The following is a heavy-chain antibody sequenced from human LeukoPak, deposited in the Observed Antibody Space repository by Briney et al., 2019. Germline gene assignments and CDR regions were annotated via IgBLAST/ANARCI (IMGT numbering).Heavy chain of an antibody. J-gene: IGHJ4*02. CDR2: IKQDGSEK. CDR3: ARGGEITIFGVIPGGY. D-gene: IGHD3-3*01. V-gene: IGHV3-7*03. Sequence: GGSLRLSCAASGFTFSSYWMSWVRQAPGKGLEWVANIKQDGSEKYYVDSVKGRFTISRDNAKNSLYLQMNSLRAEDTAVYYCARGGEITIFGVIPGGYWGQGTLVTVSS. CDR1: GFTFSSYW.